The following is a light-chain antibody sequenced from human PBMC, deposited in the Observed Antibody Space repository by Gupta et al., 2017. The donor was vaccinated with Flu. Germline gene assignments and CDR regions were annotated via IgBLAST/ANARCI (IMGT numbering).Light chain of an antibody. CDR1: ALPNKY. V-gene: IGLV3-25*03. Sequence: GQTARITCSGEALPNKYVYWLQQKPGQAPDLLVYKDNERPSGIPERFSASGSGTTVSLTSTGVQAEDEADYYCQSAERTSTDYVFGPGTKVTVL. CDR2: KDN. CDR3: QSAERTSTDYV. J-gene: IGLJ1*01.